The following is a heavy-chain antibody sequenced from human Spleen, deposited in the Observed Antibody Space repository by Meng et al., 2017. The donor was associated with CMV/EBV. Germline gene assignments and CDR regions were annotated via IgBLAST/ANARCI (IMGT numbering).Heavy chain of an antibody. V-gene: IGHV3-21*01. CDR3: ARDYRLGAAGN. Sequence: GGSLRLSCADSGFTFSSYTMNWVRQAPGKGLEWVSSISSSSSYKFYAESVKGRFTISRDNADKLLYLQMNSLRAEDTAVYYCARDYRLGAAGNWGQGTLVTVSS. CDR1: GFTFSSYT. CDR2: ISSSSSYK. D-gene: IGHD6-25*01. J-gene: IGHJ4*02.